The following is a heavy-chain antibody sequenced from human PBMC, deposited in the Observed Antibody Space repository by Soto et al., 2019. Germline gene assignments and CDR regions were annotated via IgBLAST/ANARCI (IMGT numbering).Heavy chain of an antibody. D-gene: IGHD4-4*01. Sequence: PSQTLSLTCAISGDSVSSGSAAWNWIRQSPSRGLEWLGRTYYRTKWYNEYAISVRSRITINPDTSKNQFSLQLSSVTPEDTAVYYCTRGGHGFTVFRMDVWGQGTTVTVPS. CDR2: TYYRTKWYN. J-gene: IGHJ6*02. V-gene: IGHV6-1*01. CDR1: GDSVSSGSAA. CDR3: TRGGHGFTVFRMDV.